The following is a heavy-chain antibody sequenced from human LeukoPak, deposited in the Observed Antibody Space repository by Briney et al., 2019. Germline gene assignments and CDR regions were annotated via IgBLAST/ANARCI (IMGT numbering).Heavy chain of an antibody. D-gene: IGHD6-13*01. CDR1: GYTFTGYY. V-gene: IGHV1-2*02. CDR3: AREYIAAAGTGFDY. J-gene: IGHJ4*02. Sequence: ASVKVSCKASGYTFTGYYMHWVRQAPGQGLEWMGWINPNSGGTNYAQKFQGRVTMTRDTSISTAYMELSRLRSDDTAVYYCAREYIAAAGTGFDYWGQGTLVTVSS. CDR2: INPNSGGT.